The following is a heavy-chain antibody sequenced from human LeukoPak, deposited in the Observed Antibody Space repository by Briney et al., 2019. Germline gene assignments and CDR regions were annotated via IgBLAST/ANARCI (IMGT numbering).Heavy chain of an antibody. CDR1: GFTFSSYG. CDR2: ISSSGSTI. J-gene: IGHJ4*02. V-gene: IGHV3-48*04. Sequence: HPGGSLRLSCAASGFTFSSYGMHWVRQAPGKGLEWVSYISSSGSTIYYADSVKGRFTISRDNAKNSLYLQMNSLRAEDTAVYYCARGHYYDSSGPGVGGYWGQGTLVTVSS. CDR3: ARGHYYDSSGPGVGGY. D-gene: IGHD3-22*01.